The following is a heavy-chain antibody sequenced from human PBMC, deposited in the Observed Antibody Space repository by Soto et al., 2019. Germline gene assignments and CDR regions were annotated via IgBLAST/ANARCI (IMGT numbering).Heavy chain of an antibody. CDR2: ISPYSGYT. CDR3: AREASVLIPAAQPSRFDS. J-gene: IGHJ4*02. Sequence: ASVKVSCRGFGYSFMKYGINWVRQAPGQGLEWVGWISPYSGYTHSAQKFHGRLTLTADTAASTAYMELRILRSADTALYYCAREASVLIPAAQPSRFDSWGQGTLVTVS. V-gene: IGHV1-18*01. D-gene: IGHD2-2*01. CDR1: GYSFMKYG.